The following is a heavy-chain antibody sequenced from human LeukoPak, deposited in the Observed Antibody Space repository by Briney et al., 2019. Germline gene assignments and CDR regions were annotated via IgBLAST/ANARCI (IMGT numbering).Heavy chain of an antibody. CDR1: GFTFSNYA. CDR2: ITGSGGST. V-gene: IGHV3-23*01. J-gene: IGHJ4*02. Sequence: GGSLRLSCAASGFTFSNYAMSWVRQAPGTGLEWVSAITGSGGSTYYGDSVKGRFTTSRDNSKNTLYLETNSLRVEETAVYYCAKGSGGSRSYYFDYWGQGTLVTVSS. CDR3: AKGSGGSRSYYFDY. D-gene: IGHD3-16*01.